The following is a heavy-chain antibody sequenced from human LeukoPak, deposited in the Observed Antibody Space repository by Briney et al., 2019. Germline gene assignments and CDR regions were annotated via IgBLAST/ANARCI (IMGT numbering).Heavy chain of an antibody. CDR3: ARGGWSLDL. J-gene: IGHJ2*01. V-gene: IGHV4-59*01. D-gene: IGHD1-26*01. CDR2: IYYSGTT. CDR1: GGSMTGSY. Sequence: SETLSLTCTVSGGSMTGSYWSWIRQPPGKGLEWIGYIYYSGTTNYNPPLKSRVTISVDTSKNQFSLKLTSVTAADTALYFCARGGWSLDLWGRGTLVAVSS.